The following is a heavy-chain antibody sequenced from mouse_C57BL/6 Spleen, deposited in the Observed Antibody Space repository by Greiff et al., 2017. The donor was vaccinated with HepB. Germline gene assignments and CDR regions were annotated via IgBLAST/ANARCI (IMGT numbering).Heavy chain of an antibody. CDR2: IYPRDGST. Sequence: VKLVESGPELVKPGASVKLSCKASGYTFTSYDINWVKQRPGQGLEWIGWIYPRDGSTKYNEKFKGKATLTVDTSSSTAYMELHSLTSEDSAVYFCARWGDYDYDENWYFDVWGTGTTVTVSS. CDR1: GYTFTSYD. CDR3: ARWGDYDYDENWYFDV. J-gene: IGHJ1*03. V-gene: IGHV1-85*01. D-gene: IGHD2-4*01.